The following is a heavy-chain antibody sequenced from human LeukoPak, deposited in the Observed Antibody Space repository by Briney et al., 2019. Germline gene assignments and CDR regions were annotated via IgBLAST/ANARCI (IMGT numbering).Heavy chain of an antibody. J-gene: IGHJ4*02. D-gene: IGHD6-6*01. CDR2: ISSSSSTI. V-gene: IGHV3-48*04. CDR3: TTGVIAARPVDY. CDR1: GFTFSTYS. Sequence: GGSLRLSCAASGFTFSTYSMNWVRQAPGKGLEWVSYISSSSSTIYYADSVKGRFTVSRDNAKNSLYLQMNSLRAEDTAVYYCTTGVIAARPVDYWGQGTLVTVSS.